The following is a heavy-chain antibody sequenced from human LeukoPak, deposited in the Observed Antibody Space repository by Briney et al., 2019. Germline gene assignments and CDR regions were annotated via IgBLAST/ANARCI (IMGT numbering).Heavy chain of an antibody. CDR3: ARQDALGKFPPPYYMDV. D-gene: IGHD1-26*01. Sequence: SETLSLTCTVSGSSIRSYNWNWIRQPPGKGQEWIGYISETGSINYNSSLENRVTLSLDTSKSQISLNLRSATVADTAVYYCARQDALGKFPPPYYMDVWGKGTTVIVS. CDR2: ISETGSI. CDR1: GSSIRSYN. V-gene: IGHV4-59*08. J-gene: IGHJ6*03.